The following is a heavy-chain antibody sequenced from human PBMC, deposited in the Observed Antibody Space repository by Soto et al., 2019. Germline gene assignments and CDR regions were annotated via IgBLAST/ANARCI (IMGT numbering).Heavy chain of an antibody. Sequence: SVKVSCKASGGTFSSYAISWVRQAPGQGLEWMGGIIPIFGTANYAQKFQGRVTITADESTSTAYMELSSLRSEDTAVYYCARDSSDYGDYYYYGMDVWGQGTTVTVSS. CDR3: ARDSSDYGDYYYYGMDV. CDR1: GGTFSSYA. V-gene: IGHV1-69*13. D-gene: IGHD4-17*01. J-gene: IGHJ6*02. CDR2: IIPIFGTA.